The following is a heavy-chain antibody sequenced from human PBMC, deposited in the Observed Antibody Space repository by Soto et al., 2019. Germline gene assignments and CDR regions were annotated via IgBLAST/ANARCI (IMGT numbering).Heavy chain of an antibody. V-gene: IGHV1-46*03. J-gene: IGHJ4*02. D-gene: IGHD2-2*01. CDR1: GYTFTTYY. Sequence: QVQLVQSGAEVKKPGASVKVSCKASGYTFTTYYIHWVRQAPGQGLEWMGIINPSGGNITYAQKCQCXVTMTRDTSTSTVYMELSSLRSEDTAVYYCGRDGGYQRFDSWGQGALVTVSS. CDR3: GRDGGYQRFDS. CDR2: INPSGGNI.